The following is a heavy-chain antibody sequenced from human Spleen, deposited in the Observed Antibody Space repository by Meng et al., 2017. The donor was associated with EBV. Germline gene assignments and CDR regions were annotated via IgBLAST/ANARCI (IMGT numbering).Heavy chain of an antibody. D-gene: IGHD3-10*01. J-gene: IGHJ4*02. CDR1: GGTFRSDA. CDR2: LIPMVGAP. CDR3: ASESGRGFTPDY. V-gene: IGHV1-69*01. Sequence: QVQWLQSGAEVKKPGSSVTGSCRTSGGTFRSDAVSWVRQAPGQGLEWMGGLIPMVGAPHYAQKFQGRVTIIADESTSTHSMELNSLRSEDTAMYYCASESGRGFTPDYWGQGTLVTVSS.